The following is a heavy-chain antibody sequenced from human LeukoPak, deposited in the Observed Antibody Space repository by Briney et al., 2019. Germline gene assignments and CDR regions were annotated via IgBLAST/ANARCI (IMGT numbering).Heavy chain of an antibody. CDR3: VKGVSGYFDY. CDR2: IWYDGSNK. Sequence: GRSLRLSCAASGFTFSSYGMHWVRQAPGKGLEWVAVIWYDGSNKYYADSVKGRFTISRDNSKNTLYLQMNSLRAEDTAVYYCVKGVSGYFDYWGQGNLVTVSS. CDR1: GFTFSSYG. V-gene: IGHV3-33*06. J-gene: IGHJ4*02. D-gene: IGHD3-22*01.